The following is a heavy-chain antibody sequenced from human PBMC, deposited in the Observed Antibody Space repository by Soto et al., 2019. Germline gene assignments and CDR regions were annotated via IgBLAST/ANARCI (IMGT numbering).Heavy chain of an antibody. CDR3: AADSILDYGDPDAFDI. V-gene: IGHV1-8*01. D-gene: IGHD4-17*01. CDR2: MNPNSGNT. Sequence: ASVKVSCKASGYTFTSYDINWVRQATGQGLEWMGWMNPNSGNTGYAQKFQGRVTMTRNTSISTAYMELSSLRSEDTAVYYCAADSILDYGDPDAFDIWGQGTMVTVSS. CDR1: GYTFTSYD. J-gene: IGHJ3*02.